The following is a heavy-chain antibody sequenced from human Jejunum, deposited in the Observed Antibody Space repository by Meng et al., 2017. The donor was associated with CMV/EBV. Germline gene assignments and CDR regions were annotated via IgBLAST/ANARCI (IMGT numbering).Heavy chain of an antibody. CDR2: SKLNKGGT. Sequence: FTSEHMHGGRQAPGQWLEWPGISKLNKGGTAGAKRCQGRVSMTGDTSTSTVYLDLSRLRLEDTAVYYCARALSSDTSAYDAPDDWGQGTRVTVSS. D-gene: IGHD3-22*01. J-gene: IGHJ4*02. V-gene: IGHV1-46*01. CDR3: ARALSSDTSAYDAPDD. CDR1: FTSEH.